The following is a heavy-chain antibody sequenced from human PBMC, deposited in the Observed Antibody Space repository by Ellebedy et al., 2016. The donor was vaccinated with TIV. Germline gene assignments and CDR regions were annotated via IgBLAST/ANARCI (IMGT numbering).Heavy chain of an antibody. J-gene: IGHJ4*02. CDR1: GFIFTNYG. D-gene: IGHD2-21*02. CDR2: IWYDGSNK. Sequence: GESLKISCTASGFIFTNYGMPWVRQAPGKGLEWVAFIWYDGSNKYYADSVKGRFTISRDNSQNTLYLHMNSPGVDDTAVYYCARDRHVDRGDCLDYWGQGTLVTVSS. V-gene: IGHV3-33*01. CDR3: ARDRHVDRGDCLDY.